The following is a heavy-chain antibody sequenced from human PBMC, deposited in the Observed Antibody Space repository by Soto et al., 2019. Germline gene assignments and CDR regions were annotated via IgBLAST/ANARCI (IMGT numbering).Heavy chain of an antibody. J-gene: IGHJ4*02. V-gene: IGHV5-10-1*01. D-gene: IGHD3-10*02. Sequence: HGESLKISCKGSGYSFTSYWISWVRQMPGKGLEWMGRIDPSDSYTNYSPSFQGHVTISADKSISTAYLQWSSLKASDTAMYYCARHGSFDTLIGYAGYYFDYWGQGTLVTVSS. CDR1: GYSFTSYW. CDR2: IDPSDSYT. CDR3: ARHGSFDTLIGYAGYYFDY.